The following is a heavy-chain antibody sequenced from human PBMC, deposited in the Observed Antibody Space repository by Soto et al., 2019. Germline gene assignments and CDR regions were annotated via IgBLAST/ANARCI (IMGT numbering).Heavy chain of an antibody. CDR1: GFTFSSYA. Sequence: GGSLRLSCAASGFTFSSYAMHWVRQAPGKGLEWVAVISYDGSNKYYADSVKGRFTISRDNSKNTLYLQMNSLRAEDTAVYYCVTEEDYFDYWGQGTLVTVSS. V-gene: IGHV3-30-3*01. CDR2: ISYDGSNK. D-gene: IGHD2-8*02. CDR3: VTEEDYFDY. J-gene: IGHJ4*02.